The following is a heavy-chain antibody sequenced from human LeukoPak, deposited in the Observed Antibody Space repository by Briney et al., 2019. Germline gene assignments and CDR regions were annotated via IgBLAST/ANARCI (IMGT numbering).Heavy chain of an antibody. Sequence: ASVKVSCKASGGTFSSYAISWVRQAPGQGLEWMGRIIPILGIANYAQKFQDRVTITADKSTSTAYMELSSLRSEDTAVYYCARDRDSYGYLDYWGQGTLVTVSS. J-gene: IGHJ4*02. V-gene: IGHV1-69*04. CDR3: ARDRDSYGYLDY. D-gene: IGHD5-18*01. CDR2: IIPILGIA. CDR1: GGTFSSYA.